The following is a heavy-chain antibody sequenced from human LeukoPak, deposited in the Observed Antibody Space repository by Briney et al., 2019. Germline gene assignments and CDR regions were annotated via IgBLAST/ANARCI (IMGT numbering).Heavy chain of an antibody. CDR2: IYPGDSDT. CDR1: GYSFTSYW. CDR3: ARPHYYDSSGYLGFGAFDI. V-gene: IGHV5-51*01. D-gene: IGHD3-22*01. J-gene: IGHJ3*02. Sequence: GESLKISCNAFGYSFTSYWIGWVRQMPGKGLEWMGIIYPGDSDTRYSPSFQGQVTISVDNSITTAYLQWSSLKASDTAMYYCARPHYYDSSGYLGFGAFDIWGQGTMVTVSS.